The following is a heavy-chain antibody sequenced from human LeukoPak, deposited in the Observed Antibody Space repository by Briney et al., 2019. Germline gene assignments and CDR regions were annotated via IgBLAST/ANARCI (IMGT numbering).Heavy chain of an antibody. D-gene: IGHD5-12*01. CDR3: TRHASPKGYSGYDFDY. Sequence: GGSLRLSCAASGFTFSGSAMHWVRQASGKGLEWVGRIRSKANSYATAYAASVKGRFTISRDDSKNTAYLKMNSLKTENTAVYYCTRHASPKGYSGYDFDYWGQGTLVTVSS. CDR1: GFTFSGSA. CDR2: IRSKANSYAT. V-gene: IGHV3-73*01. J-gene: IGHJ4*02.